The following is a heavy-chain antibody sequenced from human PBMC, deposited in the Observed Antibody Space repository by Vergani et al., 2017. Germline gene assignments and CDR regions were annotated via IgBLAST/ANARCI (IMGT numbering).Heavy chain of an antibody. V-gene: IGHV3-23*01. J-gene: IGHJ4*02. Sequence: EVLFLESGGGLVQSGGSLRLSCAATGFTFDLHGMGWVRQAPGKGLEWVSAISGGGATYYTDSVKGRFIISSNNSKNTLDLQMNHLRADDTAVYYCAKLLAGTTYGFDSWGLGTLVTVSS. CDR2: ISGGGAT. D-gene: IGHD1-1*01. CDR3: AKLLAGTTYGFDS. CDR1: GFTFDLHG.